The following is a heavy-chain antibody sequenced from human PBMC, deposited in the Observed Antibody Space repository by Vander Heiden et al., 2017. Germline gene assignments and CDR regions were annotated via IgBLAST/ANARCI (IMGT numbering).Heavy chain of an antibody. CDR3: ARGGLTAAVDY. J-gene: IGHJ4*02. CDR2: ISPSSGGT. CDR1: GYTFTAHN. D-gene: IGHD6-13*01. Sequence: QVQLVQSGAEVKEPGAPVTVSCRASGYTFTAHNMHWARQAPGQGLEWMGWISPSSGGTTYAQKFQGRVTMTRDTSISTAYMELSSLRSDDTAVYYCARGGLTAAVDYWGQGALVTVSS. V-gene: IGHV1-2*02.